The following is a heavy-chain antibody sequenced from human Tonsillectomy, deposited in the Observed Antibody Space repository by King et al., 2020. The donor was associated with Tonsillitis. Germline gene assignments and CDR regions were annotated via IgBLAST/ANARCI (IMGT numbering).Heavy chain of an antibody. CDR1: GDSITSSLYY. D-gene: IGHD2-2*01. Sequence: MQLQESGPGLVKPSETLSLTCTVSGDSITSSLYYWGWLRQSPGKGLEWIGSIYYGLITYYSPSFKSRVTISADKSKNQFSLKLTSVTAADTAVYFCAKQGSLVPAAYDPFDIWGQGTMVAVSA. CDR3: AKQGSLVPAAYDPFDI. J-gene: IGHJ3*02. V-gene: IGHV4-39*01. CDR2: IYYGLIT.